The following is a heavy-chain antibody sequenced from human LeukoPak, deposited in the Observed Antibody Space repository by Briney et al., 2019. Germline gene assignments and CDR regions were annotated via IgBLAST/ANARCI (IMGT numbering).Heavy chain of an antibody. CDR1: GFTFSSYG. CDR3: ARDSAPYLVRGDQLFDY. D-gene: IGHD3-10*01. CDR2: IWYDGSNK. J-gene: IGHJ4*02. Sequence: GRSLRLSCAASGFTFSSYGMHWVRQAPGKGLEWVAFIWYDGSNKYYADSVKGRFTISRDNSKNTLYLQMNSLRAEDTAVYYCARDSAPYLVRGDQLFDYWGQGTLVTVSS. V-gene: IGHV3-33*01.